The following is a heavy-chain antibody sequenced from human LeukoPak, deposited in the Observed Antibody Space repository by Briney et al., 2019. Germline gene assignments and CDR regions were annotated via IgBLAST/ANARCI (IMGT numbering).Heavy chain of an antibody. J-gene: IGHJ5*02. CDR3: ARVVVPAAPPDNWFDP. CDR2: IYHSGST. Sequence: PSETLSLTCTASGGSISSGGYSWSWIRQPPGKGLEWIGYIYHSGSTYYNPSLKSRVTISVDRSKNQFSLKLSSVTAADTAVYYCARVVVPAAPPDNWFDPWGQGTLVTVSS. CDR1: GGSISSGGYS. D-gene: IGHD2-2*01. V-gene: IGHV4-30-2*01.